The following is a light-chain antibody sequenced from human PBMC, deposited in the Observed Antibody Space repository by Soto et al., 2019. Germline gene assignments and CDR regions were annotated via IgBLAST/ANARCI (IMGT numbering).Light chain of an antibody. J-gene: IGLJ2*01. Sequence: QSALTQPASVSGSPGQSITISCTGTTSDVGGYDFVSWYQQHPGKAPKLIIYEVSNRPSGVSNRFSASKSGNTASLTISGLQAEDEADYFCTSYSISNNFDVVFGGGTKLTVL. CDR2: EVS. CDR1: TSDVGGYDF. V-gene: IGLV2-14*01. CDR3: TSYSISNNFDVV.